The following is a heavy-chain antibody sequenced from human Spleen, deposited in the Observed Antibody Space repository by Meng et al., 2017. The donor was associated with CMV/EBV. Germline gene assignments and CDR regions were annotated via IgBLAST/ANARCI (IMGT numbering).Heavy chain of an antibody. Sequence: GGSLRLSCAASGFTFSSYWMHWVRQTPGKGLVWVSRINIDGTTTSYADSVKGRFTISRDNAKNTLYVQMNSLRAEDTAVYYCARINSEYSSSPPYFDYWGQGTLVTVSS. D-gene: IGHD6-6*01. J-gene: IGHJ4*02. CDR3: ARINSEYSSSPPYFDY. CDR1: GFTFSSYW. V-gene: IGHV3-74*01. CDR2: INIDGTTT.